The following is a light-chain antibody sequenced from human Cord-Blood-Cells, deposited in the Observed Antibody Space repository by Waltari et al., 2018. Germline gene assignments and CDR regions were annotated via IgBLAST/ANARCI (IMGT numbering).Light chain of an antibody. CDR2: EGS. J-gene: IGLJ3*02. CDR3: CSYAGSSTWV. Sequence: QSALTHPASASGSPRQSLTNPCTRTSSDGGSYSPASWYQQRPGKAPKLMIYEGSKRPSGVSNRFSGSKSGNTASLTISGLQAEDEADYYCCSYAGSSTWVFGGGTKLTVL. CDR1: SSDGGSYSP. V-gene: IGLV2-23*01.